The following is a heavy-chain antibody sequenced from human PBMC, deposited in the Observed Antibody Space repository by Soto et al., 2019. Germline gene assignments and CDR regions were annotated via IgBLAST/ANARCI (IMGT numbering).Heavy chain of an antibody. CDR1: GFTFSSYG. D-gene: IGHD3-10*01. Sequence: GGSLRLSCAASGFTFSSYGMHWVRQAPGKGLEWVAVISYDGSNKYYADSVKGRFTISRDNSKNTLYLQMNSLRAEDTAVYYCAKDNDGSGSYITNWGQGTLVTVSS. J-gene: IGHJ4*02. V-gene: IGHV3-30*18. CDR2: ISYDGSNK. CDR3: AKDNDGSGSYITN.